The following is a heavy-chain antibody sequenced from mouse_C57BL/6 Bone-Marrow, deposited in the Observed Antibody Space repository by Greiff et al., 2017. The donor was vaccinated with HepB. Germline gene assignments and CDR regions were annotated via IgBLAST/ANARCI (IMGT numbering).Heavy chain of an antibody. CDR2: IYPSDSET. J-gene: IGHJ1*03. V-gene: IGHV1-61*01. D-gene: IGHD2-2*01. CDR3: ARGGLGTMVTHWYFDV. Sequence: QVQLQHPGAELVRPGSSVKLSCKASGYTFTSYWMDWVKQRPGQGLEWIGNIYPSDSETHYNQKFKDKATLTVDKSSSTAYMQLSSLTSEDSAVYYCARGGLGTMVTHWYFDVWGTGTTVTVSS. CDR1: GYTFTSYW.